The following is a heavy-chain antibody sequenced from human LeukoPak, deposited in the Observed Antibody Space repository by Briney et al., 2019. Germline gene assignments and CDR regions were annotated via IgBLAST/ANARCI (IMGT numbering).Heavy chain of an antibody. CDR3: TKGLGSGNYFDY. J-gene: IGHJ4*02. D-gene: IGHD1-26*01. CDR1: GFTFSGYA. Sequence: GGSLRLSCAASGFTFSGYAMSWARQAPGKGLEWVSSLSGSGGSTDYADPVKGRFTISRDNSKNTMYLQMNSLRDEDTAVYYCTKGLGSGNYFDYWCQGTLVTVSS. V-gene: IGHV3-23*01. CDR2: LSGSGGST.